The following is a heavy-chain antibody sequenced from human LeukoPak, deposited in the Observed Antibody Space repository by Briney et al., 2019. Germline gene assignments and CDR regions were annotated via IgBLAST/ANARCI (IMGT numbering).Heavy chain of an antibody. CDR3: ARGFSAYDSMGRF. J-gene: IGHJ4*02. V-gene: IGHV3-21*06. CDR2: ISSTSSDI. CDR1: GFTFTNYA. D-gene: IGHD5-12*01. Sequence: GGSLRLSCVASGFTFTNYAMSWVRQAPGKGLEWVSLISSTSSDIYYADSVKGRFTISRDNAKNSLYLQMNSLRAEDTAVYYCARGFSAYDSMGRFWGQGTLVTVSS.